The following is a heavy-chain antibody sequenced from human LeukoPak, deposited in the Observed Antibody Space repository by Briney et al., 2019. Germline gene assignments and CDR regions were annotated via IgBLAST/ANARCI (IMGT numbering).Heavy chain of an antibody. V-gene: IGHV4-4*07. CDR1: GASIRSYY. J-gene: IGHJ5*02. CDR3: VRDPDTSARGTWFDP. D-gene: IGHD6-19*01. Sequence: SETLSLTCAVSGASIRSYYWSWIRQPAGKGLEWIGRLYTSGSTNYNPSPKSRVTMSEDTSKNQFSLKLSSVTAADTAVYYCVRDPDTSARGTWFDPWGQGTLVTVSS. CDR2: LYTSGST.